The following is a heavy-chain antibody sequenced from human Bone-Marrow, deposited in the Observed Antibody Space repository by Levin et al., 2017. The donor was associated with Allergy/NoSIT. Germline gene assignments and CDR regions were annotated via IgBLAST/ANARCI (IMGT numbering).Heavy chain of an antibody. V-gene: IGHV4-34*01. CDR2: INDSGNT. CDR3: ARGSVLLY. Sequence: ESLKISCAVDGGAFSGYFWNWIRQPPGKGLEWIGEINDSGNTNSNPSLQSRVTIWKDTSKKQFSLNLTSVTAADTAVYYCARGSVLLYWGQGSLVTVSS. CDR1: GGAFSGYF. D-gene: IGHD2-21*01. J-gene: IGHJ4*02.